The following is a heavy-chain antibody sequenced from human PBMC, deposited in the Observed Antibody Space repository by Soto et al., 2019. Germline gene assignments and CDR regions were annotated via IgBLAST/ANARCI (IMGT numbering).Heavy chain of an antibody. CDR2: IWYDGSNK. D-gene: IGHD3-16*01. CDR1: GFTFSSYG. J-gene: IGHJ6*02. V-gene: IGHV3-33*01. Sequence: QVQLVESGGGVVQPGRSLRLSCAASGFTFSSYGMHWVRQAPGNGLEWVAVIWYDGSNKYYADSVKGRFTISRDNSKNTLYLQMNSLRAEDTAVYYCESVGGSPYGMDVWGQGATVTVSS. CDR3: ESVGGSPYGMDV.